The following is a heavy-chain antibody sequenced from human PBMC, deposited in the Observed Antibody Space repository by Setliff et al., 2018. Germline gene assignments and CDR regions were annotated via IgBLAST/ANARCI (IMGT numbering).Heavy chain of an antibody. J-gene: IGHJ3*02. D-gene: IGHD7-27*01. Sequence: GSLRLSCAASGFTFSSYSMNWVRQAPGKGLEWVANIKQDGSEKYYVDSVKGRFTISRDNAKNSLYLQMNSLRAEDTAVYYCARDRRPFNWGGNDAFDIWGQGTMVTVSS. CDR3: ARDRRPFNWGGNDAFDI. V-gene: IGHV3-7*01. CDR2: IKQDGSEK. CDR1: GFTFSSYS.